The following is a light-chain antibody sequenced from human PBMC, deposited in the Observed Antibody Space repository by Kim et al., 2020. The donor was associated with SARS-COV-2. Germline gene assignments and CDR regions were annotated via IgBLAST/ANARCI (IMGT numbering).Light chain of an antibody. J-gene: IGKJ3*01. CDR2: DAS. V-gene: IGKV1-33*01. CDR3: QQYLTLPPS. CDR1: RHIDNS. Sequence: DIQMTQSPSSLSASVGDRVTVTCQASRHIDNSLIWYQQKPGKAPKLLIYDASNLQTGVPSRFSGSGSGTHFTLSISSLQPEDIATYYCQQYLTLPPSFGPGTKVDIK.